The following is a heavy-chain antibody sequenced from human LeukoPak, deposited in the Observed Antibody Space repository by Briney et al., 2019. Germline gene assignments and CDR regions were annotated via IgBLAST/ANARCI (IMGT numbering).Heavy chain of an antibody. CDR1: GGTFSSYA. D-gene: IGHD6-19*01. V-gene: IGHV1-69*06. Sequence: SVKVSCKASGGTFSSYAISWVRQAPGQGLEWMGGIIPIFGTANYAQKFQGRVTITADKSASTAYMELSSLRSEDTAVYYCAREAPGIAVASTPTGYFDLWGRGTLVTVSS. J-gene: IGHJ2*01. CDR3: AREAPGIAVASTPTGYFDL. CDR2: IIPIFGTA.